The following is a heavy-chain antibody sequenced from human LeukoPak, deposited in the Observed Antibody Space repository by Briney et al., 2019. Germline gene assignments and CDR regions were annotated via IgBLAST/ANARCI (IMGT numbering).Heavy chain of an antibody. CDR1: GFTFSSYA. J-gene: IGHJ4*02. Sequence: GGSLRLSCAASGFTFSSYALHWVRQAPGEGLEWVAVISYDGSNKYYADSVKGRFTISRDNSKNTLYLQMNSMRAEDTAVYYCARDVRRYFDWLSDWGQGTLVTVSS. CDR2: ISYDGSNK. CDR3: ARDVRRYFDWLSD. D-gene: IGHD3-9*01. V-gene: IGHV3-30*01.